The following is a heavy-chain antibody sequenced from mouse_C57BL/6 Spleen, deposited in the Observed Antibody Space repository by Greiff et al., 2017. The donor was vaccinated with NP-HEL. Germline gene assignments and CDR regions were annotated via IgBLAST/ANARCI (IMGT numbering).Heavy chain of an antibody. CDR3: ARDGITTVVAPFDY. CDR1: GYSFTDYN. CDR2: INPNYGTT. Sequence: EVQLQESGPELVKPGASVKISCKASGYSFTDYNMNWVKQSNGKSLEWIGVINPNYGTTSYNQKFKGKATLTVDQSSSTAYMQLNSLTSEDSSVYYCARDGITTVVAPFDYWGQGTTLTVSS. J-gene: IGHJ2*01. V-gene: IGHV1-39*01. D-gene: IGHD1-1*01.